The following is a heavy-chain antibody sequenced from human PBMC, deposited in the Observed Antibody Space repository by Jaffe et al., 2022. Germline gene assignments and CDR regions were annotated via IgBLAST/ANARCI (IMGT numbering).Heavy chain of an antibody. CDR3: AKDGNSGSYDSVYYYYYYMDV. CDR2: ISWDGGST. Sequence: EVQLVESGGVVVQPGGSLRLSCAASGFTFDDYTMHWVRQAPGKGLEWVSLISWDGGSTYYADSVKGRFTISRDNSKNSLYLQMNSLRTEDTALYYCAKDGNSGSYDSVYYYYYYMDVWGKGTTVTVSS. CDR1: GFTFDDYT. D-gene: IGHD3-16*01. J-gene: IGHJ6*03. V-gene: IGHV3-43*01.